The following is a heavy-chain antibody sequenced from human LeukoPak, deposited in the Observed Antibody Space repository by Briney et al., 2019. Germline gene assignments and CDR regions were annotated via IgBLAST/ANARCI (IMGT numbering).Heavy chain of an antibody. V-gene: IGHV1-18*01. CDR2: ISAYNGHT. Sequence: GASVKVSCKASGYTFTSYGISWVRQAPGQGLEWMGWISAYNGHTNYPQKLQGRVTITRDTSASTAYMELSSLRSEDTAVYYCARDASLLGYCSSTSCHPGDYWGQGTLVTVSS. CDR1: GYTFTSYG. J-gene: IGHJ4*02. CDR3: ARDASLLGYCSSTSCHPGDY. D-gene: IGHD2-2*01.